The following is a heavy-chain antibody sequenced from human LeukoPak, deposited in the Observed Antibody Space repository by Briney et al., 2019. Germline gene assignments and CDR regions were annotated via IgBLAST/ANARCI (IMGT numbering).Heavy chain of an antibody. V-gene: IGHV4-34*01. CDR2: INHSGST. CDR3: ASARYDILTGYSGAFDI. D-gene: IGHD3-9*01. J-gene: IGHJ3*02. Sequence: SETLSLTCAVYGGSFSGYYWSWIRQPPGKGLEWIGEINHSGSTNYNPSLKSRVTISVDTSKNQFSLKLSSVTAADTAVYYCASARYDILTGYSGAFDIWGQGTMVTVSS. CDR1: GGSFSGYY.